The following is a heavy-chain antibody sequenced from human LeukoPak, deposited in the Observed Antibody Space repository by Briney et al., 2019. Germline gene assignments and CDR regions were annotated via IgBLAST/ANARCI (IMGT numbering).Heavy chain of an antibody. CDR3: ATKVVPAAIGWLQH. V-gene: IGHV3-23*01. CDR2: ISGSGGST. Sequence: GGSLRLSCAASGFTLSSYAMSWVRQAPGKGLEWVSAISGSGGSTYYADSVKGRFTISRDNSKNTLYLQMNSLRAEDTAVYYCATKVVPAAIGWLQHWGQGTLVAVSS. J-gene: IGHJ1*01. CDR1: GFTLSSYA. D-gene: IGHD2-2*01.